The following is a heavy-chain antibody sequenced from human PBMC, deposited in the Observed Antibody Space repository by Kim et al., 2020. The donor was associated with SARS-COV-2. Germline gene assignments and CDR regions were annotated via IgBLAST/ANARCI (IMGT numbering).Heavy chain of an antibody. D-gene: IGHD3-22*01. CDR2: MNPNSGNT. Sequence: ASVKVSCKASGYTFTSYDINWVRQATGQGLEWMGWMNPNSGNTGYAQKFQRRVTMTRNTSISTAYMELSSLRSEDTAVYYCARGLGITMICSKSYYMHVGGKGPTVPVSS. V-gene: IGHV1-8*01. J-gene: IGHJ6*03. CDR3: ARGLGITMICSKSYYMHV. CDR1: GYTFTSYD.